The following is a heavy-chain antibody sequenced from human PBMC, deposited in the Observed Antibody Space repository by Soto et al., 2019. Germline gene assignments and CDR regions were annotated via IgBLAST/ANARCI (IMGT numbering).Heavy chain of an antibody. CDR1: VYTFTGYY. CDR3: ARDMNYGGNSAHHDYYYYYGMDV. V-gene: IGHV1-2*04. Sequence: SVKVSCKASVYTFTGYYMHWVRQAPGQGLEWMGWINPNSGGTNYAQKFQGWVTMTRDTSISTAYMELSRLRSDDTAVYYCARDMNYGGNSAHHDYYYYYGMDVWGQGTTVTVSS. J-gene: IGHJ6*02. CDR2: INPNSGGT. D-gene: IGHD4-17*01.